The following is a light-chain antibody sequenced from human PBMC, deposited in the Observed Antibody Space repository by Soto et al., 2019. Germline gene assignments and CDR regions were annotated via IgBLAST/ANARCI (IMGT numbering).Light chain of an antibody. V-gene: IGLV1-47*02. CDR1: SFNIGVHY. Sequence: QSVLTQPPSASGTPGQRVTISCSGSSFNIGVHYVYWYQQVPGTAPKLLIYSNDLRPSGIPDRFSGSKSGTSASLAISGLRSEDEAEYYCAAWDDSLNVVLFGGGTKLTVL. CDR3: AAWDDSLNVVL. CDR2: SND. J-gene: IGLJ2*01.